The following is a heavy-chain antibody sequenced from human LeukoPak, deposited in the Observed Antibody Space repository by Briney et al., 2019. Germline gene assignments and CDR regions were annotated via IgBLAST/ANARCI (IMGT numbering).Heavy chain of an antibody. Sequence: GGSLRLSCAASGFTFSSYAMSWVRQAPGKGLEWVSAISGSGGSTYYADSVKGRFTISRDNSKNTLYLQMNSLRAEDTAVYYCAKVSRYDSSGYYCVTGYFDYWGQGTLVTVSS. CDR2: ISGSGGST. J-gene: IGHJ4*02. V-gene: IGHV3-23*01. D-gene: IGHD3-22*01. CDR3: AKVSRYDSSGYYCVTGYFDY. CDR1: GFTFSSYA.